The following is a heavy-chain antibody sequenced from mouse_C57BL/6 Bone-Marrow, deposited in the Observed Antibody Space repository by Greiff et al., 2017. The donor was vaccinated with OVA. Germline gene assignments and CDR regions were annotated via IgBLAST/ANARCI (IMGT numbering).Heavy chain of an antibody. CDR2: ISDGGSYT. J-gene: IGHJ3*01. V-gene: IGHV5-4*01. CDR3: ARDRLPPWFAY. Sequence: EVQRVESGGGLVKPGGSLKLSCAASGFSFSSYAMSWVRQTPEKRLEWVATISDGGSYTNYPDNVKGRFAISRDNANNNLYRQMSHLKSEDTAMYYCARDRLPPWFAYWGQGTLVTVSA. CDR1: GFSFSSYA. D-gene: IGHD2-2*01.